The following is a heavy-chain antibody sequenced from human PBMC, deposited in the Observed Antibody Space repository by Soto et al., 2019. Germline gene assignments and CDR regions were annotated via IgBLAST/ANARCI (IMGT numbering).Heavy chain of an antibody. CDR2: ISGSGTT. D-gene: IGHD6-13*01. CDR1: GYTFNSHE. V-gene: IGHV3-48*03. Sequence: EVKLVESGGGSGQPGGSLRLPWLASGYTFNSHEMNGIRQTPGKGLEWISSISGSGTTKYADSVKGRFTISRDNAHKSIYLEMNSLRVEDTGVYYCARGGIHWGQGALVTVSS. J-gene: IGHJ4*02. CDR3: ARGGIH.